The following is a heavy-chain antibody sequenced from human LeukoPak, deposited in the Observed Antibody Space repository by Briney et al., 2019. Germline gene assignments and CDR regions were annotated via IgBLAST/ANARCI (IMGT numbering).Heavy chain of an antibody. Sequence: ASVKVSCKASGYTFTSYYMHWVRQATGQGLEWMGWMNPNSGNTGYAQKFQGRVTMTRNTSISTAYMELSSLRSEDTAVYYCARGLPRCSFRRLRYFDWLFGSRWFDPWGQGTLVTVSS. CDR2: MNPNSGNT. D-gene: IGHD3-9*01. CDR1: GYTFTSYY. CDR3: ARGLPRCSFRRLRYFDWLFGSRWFDP. V-gene: IGHV1-8*02. J-gene: IGHJ5*02.